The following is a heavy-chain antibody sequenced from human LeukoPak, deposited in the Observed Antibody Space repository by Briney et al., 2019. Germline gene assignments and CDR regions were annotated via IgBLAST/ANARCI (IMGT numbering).Heavy chain of an antibody. CDR2: INHSGST. Sequence: SETLSLTCAVYGGSFSGYYWSWIRQPPGKGLEWIWEINHSGSTNYNPSLKSRVTISVDTSKNQFSLKLSSVTAADTAVYYCARHGEGDYGGEYYYYMDVWGKGTTVTVSS. CDR1: GGSFSGYY. D-gene: IGHD4-17*01. V-gene: IGHV4-34*01. CDR3: ARHGEGDYGGEYYYYMDV. J-gene: IGHJ6*03.